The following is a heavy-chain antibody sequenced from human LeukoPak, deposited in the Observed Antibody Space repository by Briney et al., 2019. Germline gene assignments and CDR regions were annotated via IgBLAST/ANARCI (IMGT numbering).Heavy chain of an antibody. CDR1: GYSFTSYW. V-gene: IGHV5-51*01. J-gene: IGHJ4*02. CDR2: TYPGDSDT. Sequence: GESLKISCKGSGYSFTSYWIGWVRQMPGKGLERMGITYPGDSDTRYSPSFQGQVTISADKSISTAYLQWSSLKASDTAMYYCARSSSYCSSTSCPFDYWGQGTLVTVSS. D-gene: IGHD2-2*01. CDR3: ARSSSYCSSTSCPFDY.